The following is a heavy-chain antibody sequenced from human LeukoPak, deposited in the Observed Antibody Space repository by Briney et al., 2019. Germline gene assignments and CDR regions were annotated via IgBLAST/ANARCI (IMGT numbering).Heavy chain of an antibody. J-gene: IGHJ4*02. CDR2: IKEDGSRA. Sequence: PGGSLRPSCGASGFSFSTYWMDWVRQAPEKGQEWVASIKEDGSRADYVDSVRGRFTVSRDNTKNSLFLQMNSLRVDDTAVYYCASDRAFSQFDYWGQGTLVTVSS. CDR1: GFSFSTYW. CDR3: ASDRAFSQFDY. V-gene: IGHV3-7*01. D-gene: IGHD3-10*01.